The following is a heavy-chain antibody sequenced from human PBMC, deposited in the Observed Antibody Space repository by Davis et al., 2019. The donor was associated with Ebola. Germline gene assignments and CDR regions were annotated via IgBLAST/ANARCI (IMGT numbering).Heavy chain of an antibody. D-gene: IGHD5-24*01. CDR2: IYSGGKT. V-gene: IGHV3-66*01. Sequence: GGSLRLSCAASEFTVSSNYMAWVRQAPGKGLEWVSVIYSGGKTYYADSVKGRFSISRDNSKNTLYLQMSSLRAEDTAVYYCVRWGWLFFDYWGQGTLVTVAS. CDR1: EFTVSSNY. J-gene: IGHJ4*02. CDR3: VRWGWLFFDY.